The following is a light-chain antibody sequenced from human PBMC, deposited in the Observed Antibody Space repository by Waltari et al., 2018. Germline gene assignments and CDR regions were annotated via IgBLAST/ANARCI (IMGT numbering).Light chain of an antibody. V-gene: IGKV3-20*01. CDR3: QQYDGIVVT. CDR1: QTVSIIA. J-gene: IGKJ4*01. Sequence: EIVLTQSPGTLSLSPGDRATLSCRASQTVSIIALSWYQQKPGQAPRVLIYSTYNRSNGIPDRFSGSGSGTDFTLTINRLAPEDFAMYYCQQYDGIVVTFGGGTKVEI. CDR2: STY.